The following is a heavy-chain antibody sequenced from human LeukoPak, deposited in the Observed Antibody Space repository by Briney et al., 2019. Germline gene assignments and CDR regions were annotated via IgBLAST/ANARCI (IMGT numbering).Heavy chain of an antibody. CDR2: ISWNSGSI. CDR1: GFTFDDYA. Sequence: GGSLRLSCAASGFTFDDYAMHWVRQAPGKGLEWVSGISWNSGSIGYADFVKGRFTISRDNAKNSLYLQMNSLGAEDMALYYCARDRHYYDSGRYFEYWGQGTLVTVSS. CDR3: ARDRHYYDSGRYFEY. D-gene: IGHD3-10*01. V-gene: IGHV3-9*03. J-gene: IGHJ4*02.